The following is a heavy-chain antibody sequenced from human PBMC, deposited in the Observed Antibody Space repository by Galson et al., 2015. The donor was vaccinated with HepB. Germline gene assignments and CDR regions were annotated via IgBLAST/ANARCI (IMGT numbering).Heavy chain of an antibody. J-gene: IGHJ4*02. CDR3: ARGQTSTYVWGSHRFFFDY. D-gene: IGHD3-16*02. V-gene: IGHV4-34*01. Sequence: ETLSLTCAVYGGSFSRYYWTWIRQPPGKGLEWIGEINHSESTNYNPSLKSRVTISVDTPKNQFSLRLSSVTAADTAVYYCARGQTSTYVWGSHRFFFDYWGQGTLVTVSS. CDR1: GGSFSRYY. CDR2: INHSEST.